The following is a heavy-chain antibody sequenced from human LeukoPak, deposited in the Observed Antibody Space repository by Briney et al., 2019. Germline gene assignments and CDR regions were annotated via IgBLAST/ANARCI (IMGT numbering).Heavy chain of an antibody. CDR2: IVVGSGNT. D-gene: IGHD1-26*01. Sequence: SVKVSCKASGFTFTSSAVQWVRQARGHRLEWIGWIVVGSGNTNYAQKFQERVTITRDMSTSTAYMELSSLRSEDTAVYYCAAGGGSYLSADYWGQGTLVTVSS. J-gene: IGHJ4*02. V-gene: IGHV1-58*01. CDR3: AAGGGSYLSADY. CDR1: GFTFTSSA.